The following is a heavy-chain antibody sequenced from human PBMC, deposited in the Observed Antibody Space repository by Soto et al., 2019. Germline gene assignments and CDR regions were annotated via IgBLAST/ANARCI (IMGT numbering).Heavy chain of an antibody. Sequence: SEALGLSCTVSVVSISSYYMSWVLHPPCGGLGWIGKIKQSGSNNYNPSLRSRVTISVDTSKNQFSLKLSSVTAADTAVYYCAREIRGYSYGHYFDYWGQGTLVTVSS. CDR2: IKQSGSN. CDR3: AREIRGYSYGHYFDY. J-gene: IGHJ4*02. V-gene: IGHV4-34*01. CDR1: VVSISSYY. D-gene: IGHD5-18*01.